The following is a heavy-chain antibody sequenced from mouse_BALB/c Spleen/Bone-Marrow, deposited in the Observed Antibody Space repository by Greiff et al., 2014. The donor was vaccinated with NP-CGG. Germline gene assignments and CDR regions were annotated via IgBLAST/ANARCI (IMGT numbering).Heavy chain of an antibody. Sequence: EVHLVESGAEIVRPGALVKLSCKASGFNIKDHYMQWVKQRPEQGLEWIGWIDPENGNTIYDPKFQGKASITADTSSNTAYLQLSSLTSEDTAVYYCARGDGYAMDYWGQGTSVTVSS. CDR2: IDPENGNT. J-gene: IGHJ4*01. CDR1: GFNIKDHY. CDR3: ARGDGYAMDY. V-gene: IGHV14-1*02.